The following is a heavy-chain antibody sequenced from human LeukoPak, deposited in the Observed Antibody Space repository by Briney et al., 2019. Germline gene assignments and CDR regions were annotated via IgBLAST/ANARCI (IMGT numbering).Heavy chain of an antibody. CDR2: IYSGGST. V-gene: IGHV3-53*05. Sequence: GGSLRLSCAASGFTVSSNYMSWVRQAPGKGLEWVSVIYSGGSTYYADSVKGRFTISRDNSKNSLYLQMNSLRAEDTALYYCAKDQYSSGWYYFDYWGQGTLVTVSS. D-gene: IGHD6-19*01. CDR3: AKDQYSSGWYYFDY. CDR1: GFTVSSNY. J-gene: IGHJ4*02.